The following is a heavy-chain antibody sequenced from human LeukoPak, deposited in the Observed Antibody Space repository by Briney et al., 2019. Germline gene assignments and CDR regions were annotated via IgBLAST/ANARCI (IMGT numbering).Heavy chain of an antibody. J-gene: IGHJ2*01. D-gene: IGHD6-13*01. CDR2: IRYDGSNK. Sequence: GGSLRLSCAASGFTFSSYGMHWVRQAPGKGLEWVAFIRYDGSNKYYADSVKGRFTISRDNSKNTLYLQMNSLRAEDTAVYYCARTTSSWTYWYFDLWGRGTLVTVSS. CDR3: ARTTSSWTYWYFDL. CDR1: GFTFSSYG. V-gene: IGHV3-30*02.